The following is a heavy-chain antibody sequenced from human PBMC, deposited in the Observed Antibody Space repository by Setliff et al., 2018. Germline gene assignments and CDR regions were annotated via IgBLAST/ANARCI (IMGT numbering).Heavy chain of an antibody. CDR3: ARGLEGEDYFYYMDV. CDR1: GDSISSGNW. CDR2: INHSGNT. V-gene: IGHV4-4*02. D-gene: IGHD2-21*01. Sequence: SETLSLTCAVSGDSISSGNWWSWVRQPPEKGLEWIGEINHSGNTNYNPSLKSRVTMSVDKSKNQFSLKLTSVTAADTAVYYCARGLEGEDYFYYMDVWGKGNTVTVSS. J-gene: IGHJ6*03.